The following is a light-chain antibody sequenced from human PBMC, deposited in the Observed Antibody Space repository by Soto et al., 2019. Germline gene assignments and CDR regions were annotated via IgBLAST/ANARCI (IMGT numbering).Light chain of an antibody. CDR3: CSYAGSYTFL. J-gene: IGLJ2*01. CDR1: SSDVGGYNY. V-gene: IGLV2-11*01. Sequence: QSALTQPRSVSGSPGQSVTISCTGTSSDVGGYNYVSWYQQHPGKAPKLMIYDVSKRPSGVPDRFSGSKSGNTASLTISGLQAEDEADYHCCSYAGSYTFLFGGGTKLTVL. CDR2: DVS.